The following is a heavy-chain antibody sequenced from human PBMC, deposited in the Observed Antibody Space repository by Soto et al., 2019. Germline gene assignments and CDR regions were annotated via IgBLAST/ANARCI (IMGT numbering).Heavy chain of an antibody. CDR1: GYTFTGYY. Sequence: ASVKVSCKASGYTFTGYYMHWVRQAPGQGLEWMGWINPNSGGTNYAQKFQGRVTMTRDTSISTAYMELSRLRSDDTAVYYCARDGYPTTGTETGLYYYYGMDVWGQGTTVTASS. D-gene: IGHD1-1*01. CDR3: ARDGYPTTGTETGLYYYYGMDV. V-gene: IGHV1-2*02. J-gene: IGHJ6*02. CDR2: INPNSGGT.